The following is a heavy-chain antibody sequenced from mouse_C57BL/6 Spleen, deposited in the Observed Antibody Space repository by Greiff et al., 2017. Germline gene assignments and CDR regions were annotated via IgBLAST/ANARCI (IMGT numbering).Heavy chain of an antibody. CDR2: IYPGSGNT. D-gene: IGHD2-5*01. CDR1: GYTFTDYY. J-gene: IGHJ3*01. Sequence: VQLQQSGAELVRPGASVKLSCKASGYTFTDYYINWVKQRPGQGLEWIARIYPGSGNTYYNEKFKGKATLTAEKSSSTAYMQLSSLTSEDSAVYFCARGDYSNYEGAWFAYWGQGTLVTVSA. CDR3: ARGDYSNYEGAWFAY. V-gene: IGHV1-76*01.